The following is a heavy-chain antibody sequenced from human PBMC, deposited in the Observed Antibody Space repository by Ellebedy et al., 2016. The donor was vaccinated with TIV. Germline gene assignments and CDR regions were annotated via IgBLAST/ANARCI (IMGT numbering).Heavy chain of an antibody. J-gene: IGHJ5*02. Sequence: PGGSLRLSCAASGFSFRDYEMDWVRQAPGKGLEWVGRAGNKVNRYTTTYAASVKGRFTISRDDSKNSMYLEMNSLKTEDTAVYYCARDYWGSYESWGQGTLVTVSS. D-gene: IGHD3-16*01. CDR2: AGNKVNRYTT. V-gene: IGHV3-72*01. CDR1: GFSFRDYE. CDR3: ARDYWGSYES.